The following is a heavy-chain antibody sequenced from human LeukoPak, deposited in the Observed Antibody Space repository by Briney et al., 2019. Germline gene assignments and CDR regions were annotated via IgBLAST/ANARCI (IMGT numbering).Heavy chain of an antibody. J-gene: IGHJ4*02. CDR1: GFTFSSYA. Sequence: GGSLRLSCVASGFTFSSYAMSWVRQAPGKGLEWVSVVSGGGHNIYYADSVKGRFTMSRDNSKNTMYLQMNSLRAEDTAVYYCAISVYSGSSDYWGQGALVTVSS. CDR3: AISVYSGSSDY. V-gene: IGHV3-23*01. D-gene: IGHD1-26*01. CDR2: VSGGGHNI.